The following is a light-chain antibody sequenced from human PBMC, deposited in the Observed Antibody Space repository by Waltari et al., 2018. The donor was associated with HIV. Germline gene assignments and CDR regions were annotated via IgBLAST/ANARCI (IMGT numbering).Light chain of an antibody. CDR2: QDT. V-gene: IGLV3-25*03. CDR3: QSAGGGGTYR. CDR1: ALSKEY. Sequence: SYDLTQPPSVSVSPGQTARITCFGEALSKEYTFWHQQKAGPAPLLVIHQDTERASGIPERFSGSTSGRLVTLTIDDVEPDDEADYYCQSAGGGGTYRFGGGTKLTVL. J-gene: IGLJ2*01.